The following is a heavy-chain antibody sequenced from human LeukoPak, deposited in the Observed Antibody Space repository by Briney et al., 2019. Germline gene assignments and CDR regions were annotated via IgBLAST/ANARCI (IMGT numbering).Heavy chain of an antibody. V-gene: IGHV5-51*01. Sequence: GESLKISCKGSAYSFTTYWIAWVRQMPGKGLEWMGIIYLGDSDSTYSPSSQGPVTISADKSIPTAYLQWSSLTASDTAMYYCARVYSNAFDIWGQGTMVTVSS. CDR1: AYSFTTYW. J-gene: IGHJ3*02. D-gene: IGHD6-13*01. CDR3: ARVYSNAFDI. CDR2: IYLGDSDS.